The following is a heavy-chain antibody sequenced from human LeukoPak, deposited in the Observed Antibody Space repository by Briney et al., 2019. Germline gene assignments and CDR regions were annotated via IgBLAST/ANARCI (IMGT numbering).Heavy chain of an antibody. Sequence: GGCLRLSCAASGFTFSDYYMSWIRQAPGKGLEWVSYISSSGSTIYYADSVKGRFTISRDNAKNSLYLQMNSLRAEDTAVYYCARASRKNWNYVDYWGQGTLVTVSS. J-gene: IGHJ4*02. D-gene: IGHD1-1*01. CDR3: ARASRKNWNYVDY. V-gene: IGHV3-11*01. CDR1: GFTFSDYY. CDR2: ISSSGSTI.